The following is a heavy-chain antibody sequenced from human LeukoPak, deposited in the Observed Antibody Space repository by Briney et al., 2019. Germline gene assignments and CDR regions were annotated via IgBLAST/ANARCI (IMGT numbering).Heavy chain of an antibody. D-gene: IGHD2-2*01. J-gene: IGHJ1*01. CDR3: AKEGYCSSTSCFYAEYFQH. V-gene: IGHV3-23*01. Sequence: GGSLRLSCAASGFTFSSYAMSWVRQAPGKGLEWVSAISGSGGSTYYADSVKGRFTISRDNSKNTLYLQMNSLRAEDTAVYYCAKEGYCSSTSCFYAEYFQHWGRGTLVTVSS. CDR2: ISGSGGST. CDR1: GFTFSSYA.